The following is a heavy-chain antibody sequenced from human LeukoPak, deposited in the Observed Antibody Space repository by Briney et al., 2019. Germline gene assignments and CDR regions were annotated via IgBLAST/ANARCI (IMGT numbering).Heavy chain of an antibody. V-gene: IGHV1-69*05. CDR3: ARGGNYYDSSGYLYYFDY. D-gene: IGHD3-22*01. CDR2: IIPIFGTA. J-gene: IGHJ4*02. CDR1: GYTFTSYD. Sequence: GASVKVSCKASGYTFTSYDISWVRQAPGQGLEWMGGIIPIFGTANYAQKFQGRVTITTDESTGTAYMELSSLRSEDTAVYYCARGGNYYDSSGYLYYFDYWGQGTLVTVSS.